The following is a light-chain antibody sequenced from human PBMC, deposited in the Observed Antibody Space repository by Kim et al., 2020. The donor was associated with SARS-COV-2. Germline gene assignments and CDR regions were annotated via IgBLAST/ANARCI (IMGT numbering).Light chain of an antibody. V-gene: IGKV1-5*03. J-gene: IGKJ1*01. CDR3: QQYNSFWT. Sequence: SASVGDRVTITCRASQNIGGFLAWYQQKPGKAPNLLIYETSVLETGVPLRFSGSASGTEFTLTITSLQPDDFATYYCQQYNSFWTFGPGTKVDIK. CDR2: ETS. CDR1: QNIGGF.